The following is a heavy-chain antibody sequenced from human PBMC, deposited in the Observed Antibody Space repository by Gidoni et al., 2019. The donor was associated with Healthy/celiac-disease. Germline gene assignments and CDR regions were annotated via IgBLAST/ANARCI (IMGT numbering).Heavy chain of an antibody. CDR1: GRPLSSSRYY. CDR3: ARQYGGNSYWFDP. V-gene: IGHV4-39*01. D-gene: IGHD2-21*02. J-gene: IGHJ5*02. CDR2: IYYSGST. Sequence: QLPLQESGPGLVTPSETLSLPCTLSGRPLSSSRYYWGWIRQPPGKGLEWIGSIYYSGSTYYKPSLKSRVTISVDTSKNQFSLKLSSVTAADTAVYYCARQYGGNSYWFDPWGQGTLVTVSS.